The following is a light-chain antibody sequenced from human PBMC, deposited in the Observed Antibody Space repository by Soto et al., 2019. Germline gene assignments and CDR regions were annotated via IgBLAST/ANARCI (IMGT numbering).Light chain of an antibody. CDR2: EVS. CDR3: SSYAGSNNFVV. CDR1: SSYVGGYTY. V-gene: IGLV2-8*01. Sequence: QSALTQPPSASGSPGQSVTISCTGTSSYVGGYTYVSWYQQHPGKAPKLMIYEVSKRPSGVPDRFSGSKSGNTASLTVSGLQAEDEADYYCSSYAGSNNFVVFGGGTKLTVL. J-gene: IGLJ2*01.